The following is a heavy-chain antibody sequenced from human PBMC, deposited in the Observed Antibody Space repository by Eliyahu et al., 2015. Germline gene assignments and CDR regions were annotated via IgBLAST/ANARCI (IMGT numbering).Heavy chain of an antibody. CDR2: IYTTGST. Sequence: QVQLQESGPGLVKPSQTLSLTCTVSXGSISSGNYXWSWIRQPAGKGLEWIGRIYTTGSTNYNPSLKSRVTISVDTSKNQFSLKLSSVTAADTAVYYCARERTVTGYFFDSWGQGTLVTVSS. CDR3: ARERTVTGYFFDS. D-gene: IGHD3-9*01. J-gene: IGHJ4*02. V-gene: IGHV4-61*02. CDR1: XGSISSGNYX.